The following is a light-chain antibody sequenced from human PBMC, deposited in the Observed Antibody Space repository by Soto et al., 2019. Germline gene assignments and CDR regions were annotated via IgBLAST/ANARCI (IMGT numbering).Light chain of an antibody. CDR1: NSDVDGYNY. CDR3: SSYTIRSTYV. J-gene: IGLJ1*01. CDR2: DVN. Sequence: QSVLTQPASVSGSPGQSITISCTGTNSDVDGYNYVSWYQQHPGKAQKLMIYDVNNRPSGVSIRFSGSKSGNTASLTISGLQAEDEADYHCSSYTIRSTYVFGSGTKVTVL. V-gene: IGLV2-14*01.